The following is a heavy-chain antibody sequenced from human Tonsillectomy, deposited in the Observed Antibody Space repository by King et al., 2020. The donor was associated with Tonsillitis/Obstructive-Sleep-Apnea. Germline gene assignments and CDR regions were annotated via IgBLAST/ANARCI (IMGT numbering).Heavy chain of an antibody. CDR3: VLYDFWSGYYGIDD. J-gene: IGHJ4*02. CDR1: GYSFSIYW. CDR2: IYPGDSST. Sequence: QLVQSGAEVKKPGESLKISCTGSGYSFSIYWIGWVRQMPGKGLEWMGIIYPGDSSTRYSPSFQGQVTISADKSISTAYVHWSSLKASDTAMYYCVLYDFWSGYYGIDDWGQGTLVTVSA. D-gene: IGHD3-3*01. V-gene: IGHV5-51*01.